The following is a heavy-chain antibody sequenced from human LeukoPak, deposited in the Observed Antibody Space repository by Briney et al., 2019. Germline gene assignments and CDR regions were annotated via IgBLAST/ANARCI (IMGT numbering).Heavy chain of an antibody. J-gene: IGHJ4*02. CDR1: CYTFTSYG. D-gene: IGHD5-24*01. CDR2: ISAYNGNT. Sequence: ASVKVSCKASCYTFTSYGISWVRQAPGQGLEWMGWISAYNGNTNYAQKLQGRVTMTTDTSTSTAYMELRSLRSDDTAVYYCARDREMGTISPYYFDYWGQGPLVTVSP. CDR3: ARDREMGTISPYYFDY. V-gene: IGHV1-18*01.